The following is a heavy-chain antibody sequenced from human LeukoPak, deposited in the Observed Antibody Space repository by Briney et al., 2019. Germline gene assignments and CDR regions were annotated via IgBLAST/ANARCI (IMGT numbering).Heavy chain of an antibody. CDR3: AKQVFSGWGYYFDH. CDR2: INPKSGDT. D-gene: IGHD6-19*01. V-gene: IGHV1-2*02. J-gene: IGHJ4*02. CDR1: GYTFTGYY. Sequence: ASVKVSCKASGYTFTGYYMHWVRQAPGQGLEWMGWINPKSGDTNSAQKFQGRVTMTRDTSISTAYMELSGLRSDDTAVYYCAKQVFSGWGYYFDHWGQGTQVTVSS.